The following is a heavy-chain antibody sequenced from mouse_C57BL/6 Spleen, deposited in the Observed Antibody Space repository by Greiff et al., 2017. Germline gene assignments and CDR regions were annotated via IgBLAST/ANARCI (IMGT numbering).Heavy chain of an antibody. V-gene: IGHV1-52*01. J-gene: IGHJ4*01. CDR1: GYTFTSYW. Sequence: QVQLQQPGAELVRPGSSVKLSCKASGYTFTSYWMHWVKQRPIQGLEWIGNIDPSDSETHYNQKFKDKATLTVDKSSSTAYMQLSSLTSEDSAVDYCARGYYGSRAMDYWGQGTSVTVSS. CDR3: ARGYYGSRAMDY. CDR2: IDPSDSET. D-gene: IGHD1-1*01.